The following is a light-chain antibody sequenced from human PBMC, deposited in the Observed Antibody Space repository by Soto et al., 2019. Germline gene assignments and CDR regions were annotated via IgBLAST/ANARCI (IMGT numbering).Light chain of an antibody. CDR3: QQYNSPWT. Sequence: PSILSAIVGDRVTITCRASQSISSWLAWYQQKPGKAPKLLIYDASSLESGVPSRFSGSGSGTEFTLTISSLQPEDFATYYCQQYNSPWTFGQGTKVDIK. J-gene: IGKJ1*01. V-gene: IGKV1-5*01. CDR2: DAS. CDR1: QSISSW.